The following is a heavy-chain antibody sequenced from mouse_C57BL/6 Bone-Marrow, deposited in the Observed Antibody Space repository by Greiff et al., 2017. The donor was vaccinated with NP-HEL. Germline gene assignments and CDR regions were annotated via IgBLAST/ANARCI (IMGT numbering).Heavy chain of an antibody. J-gene: IGHJ1*03. CDR2: IYPGGGYT. CDR3: ARSGSSRRYFDV. D-gene: IGHD1-1*01. V-gene: IGHV1-63*01. Sequence: QVQLKQSGAELVRPGTSVKMSCKASGYTFTNYWIGWAKQRPGHGLEWIGDIYPGGGYTNYNEKFKGKATLTADKSSSTAYMQFSSLTSEDSASYYCARSGSSRRYFDVWGTGTTVTVSS. CDR1: GYTFTNYW.